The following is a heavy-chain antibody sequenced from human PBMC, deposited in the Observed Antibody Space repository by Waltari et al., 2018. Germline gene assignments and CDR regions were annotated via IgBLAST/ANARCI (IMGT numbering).Heavy chain of an antibody. V-gene: IGHV4-39*01. CDR1: GGSISRSSYY. CDR2: IYYTGTT. Sequence: QLQLQESGPGLMKPSETLSITCTVSGGSISRSSYYWGWIRQSPGKGLEWIASIYYTGTTYYNPTLESRVTISGDTSKNQFSLRLSSVTAADTAVYYCARHWKRNGYRFDPWGQGTLVTVSS. D-gene: IGHD5-12*01. J-gene: IGHJ5*02. CDR3: ARHWKRNGYRFDP.